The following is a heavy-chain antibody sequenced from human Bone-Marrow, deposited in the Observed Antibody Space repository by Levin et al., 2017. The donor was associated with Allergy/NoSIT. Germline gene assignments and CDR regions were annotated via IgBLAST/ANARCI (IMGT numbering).Heavy chain of an antibody. J-gene: IGHJ4*02. CDR1: GFSFSSYW. Sequence: GGSLRLSCAGSGFSFSSYWMSWVRQAPGKGLEWVANIKHDAGEKYYVDSVKGRFTISRDNAKNSLFLQMNSLRAEDTAVYYCAKDLWGDSNYGGHWGQGTLVTVS. CDR3: AKDLWGDSNYGGH. V-gene: IGHV3-7*01. CDR2: IKHDAGEK. D-gene: IGHD4-11*01.